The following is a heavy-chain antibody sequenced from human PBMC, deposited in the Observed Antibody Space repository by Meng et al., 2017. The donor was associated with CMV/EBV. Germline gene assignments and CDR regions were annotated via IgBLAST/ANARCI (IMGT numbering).Heavy chain of an antibody. CDR2: MNPNSGNT. CDR1: GYTFTSYD. CDR3: ASHPPGIAAVYRPKWWRGMDV. J-gene: IGHJ6*02. V-gene: IGHV1-8*01. Sequence: ASVKVSCKASGYTFTSYDINWVRQATGQGLEWMGWMNPNSGNTGYAQKFQGRVTMTRNTSISTAYMELSSLRSEDTAVYYCASHPPGIAAVYRPKWWRGMDVWGQGTTVTVSS. D-gene: IGHD6-13*01.